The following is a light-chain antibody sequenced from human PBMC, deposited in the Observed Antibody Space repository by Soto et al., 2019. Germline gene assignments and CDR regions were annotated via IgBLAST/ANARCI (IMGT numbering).Light chain of an antibody. CDR1: QSVNIY. V-gene: IGKV3-20*01. CDR2: GAS. CDR3: QQYGSSGT. J-gene: IGKJ1*01. Sequence: EVVMTHSPATLSVSPGERATLSCRASQSVNIYLAWYQQKPGQAPRLLIFGASNRATGIPDRFSGSGSGTDFTLTISRLEPEDFAVYYCQQYGSSGTFGQGTKVDIK.